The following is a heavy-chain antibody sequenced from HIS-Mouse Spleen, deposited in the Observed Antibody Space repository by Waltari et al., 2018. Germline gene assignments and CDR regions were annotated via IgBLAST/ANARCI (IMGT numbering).Heavy chain of an antibody. D-gene: IGHD7-27*01. CDR1: GGSFSGYY. CDR2: INHSGST. J-gene: IGHJ2*01. V-gene: IGHV4-34*01. CDR3: ARVRTGDPSYWYFDL. Sequence: QVQLQQWGAGLLKPSETLSLTCAVYGGSFSGYYWSWIRQPPGKGLEWIGEINHSGSTNSNRSPRSRVTISVDPSKNQFSLKLSSVTAADTAVYYCARVRTGDPSYWYFDLWGRGTLVTVSS.